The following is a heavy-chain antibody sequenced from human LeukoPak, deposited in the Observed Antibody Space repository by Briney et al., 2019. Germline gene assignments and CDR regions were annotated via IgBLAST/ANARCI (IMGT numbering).Heavy chain of an antibody. V-gene: IGHV4-59*12. J-gene: IGHJ4*02. CDR1: GGSISSYY. D-gene: IGHD3-3*01. Sequence: NPSETLSLTCTVSGGSISSYYWSWIRQSPGKGLEWIGYIDYSGSAYYNPSLKSRVTISVDTAKNQFSLKLSSATAADTAVYYCARDAWNGNSPLDYWGQGTLVTVSS. CDR3: ARDAWNGNSPLDY. CDR2: IDYSGSA.